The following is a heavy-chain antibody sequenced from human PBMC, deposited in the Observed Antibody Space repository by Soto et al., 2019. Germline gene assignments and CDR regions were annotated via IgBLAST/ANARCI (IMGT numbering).Heavy chain of an antibody. Sequence: PSETLSLTCAVSGGSISSGGYSWSWIRQPPGKGLEWIGYIYHSGSTYYNPSLKSRVTISADTSMNQFSLALTSVTAADTAMYSCARGSTTEKVASWGQGILVTVSS. CDR2: IYHSGST. V-gene: IGHV4-30-2*05. CDR1: GGSISSGGYS. J-gene: IGHJ4*02. CDR3: ARGSTTEKVAS.